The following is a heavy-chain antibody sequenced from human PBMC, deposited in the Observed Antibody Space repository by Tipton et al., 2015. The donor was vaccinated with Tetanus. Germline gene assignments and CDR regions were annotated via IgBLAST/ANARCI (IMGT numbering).Heavy chain of an antibody. CDR3: AASVVRWFDP. V-gene: IGHV4-34*01. CDR2: VNYVGST. J-gene: IGHJ5*02. Sequence: TLSLTCAVHGGSFSDYFWSWMRQSPGKGLEWIGEVNYVGSTNYNPSLKSRVTMSVDASKKQLSLKWSSVTAADTAVYYCAASVVRWFDPWGQGTLVTVSS. D-gene: IGHD2-2*01. CDR1: GGSFSDYF.